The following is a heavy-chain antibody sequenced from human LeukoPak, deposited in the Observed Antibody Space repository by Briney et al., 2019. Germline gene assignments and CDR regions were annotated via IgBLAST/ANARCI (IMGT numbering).Heavy chain of an antibody. Sequence: GGSLRLSCVVSGFTFSTSAMSWVRQAPGKGLEWVSGISESGGSTYYADSVKGRFTSSRDNSKNTLYLEMNNLRAEDTAAYYCAKGSFWGQGTLVTVSS. J-gene: IGHJ4*02. V-gene: IGHV3-23*01. D-gene: IGHD3-10*01. CDR1: GFTFSTSA. CDR2: ISESGGST. CDR3: AKGSF.